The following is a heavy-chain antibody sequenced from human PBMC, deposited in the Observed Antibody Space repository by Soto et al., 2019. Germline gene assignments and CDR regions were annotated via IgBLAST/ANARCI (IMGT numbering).Heavy chain of an antibody. V-gene: IGHV6-1*01. CDR2: TYYRSKWYN. Sequence: SQTLSLTCVISGDSVSSNSAAWNWIRQSPSRGLEWLGRTYYRSKWYNDYAVSVKSRITINPDTSKNQFSLQLNSVTPEDTAVYYCARDGEVPAAGAGGGYFQHWGQGTLVTVSS. D-gene: IGHD6-13*01. CDR1: GDSVSSNSAA. J-gene: IGHJ1*01. CDR3: ARDGEVPAAGAGGGYFQH.